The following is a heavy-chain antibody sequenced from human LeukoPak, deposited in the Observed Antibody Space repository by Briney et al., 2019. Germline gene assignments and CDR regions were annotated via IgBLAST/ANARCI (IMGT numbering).Heavy chain of an antibody. V-gene: IGHV1-69*04. D-gene: IGHD1-1*01. CDR2: IIPILGIA. CDR1: GRTFSSYA. Sequence: SVKVSCKASGRTFSSYATSWVRQAPGQVLEWMGRIIPILGIANYAQKFQGRVTITADKSMSTAYMELSSLRSEDTAVYYCARVIDWNDALRSETWGQGTLVTVSS. J-gene: IGHJ4*02. CDR3: ARVIDWNDALRSET.